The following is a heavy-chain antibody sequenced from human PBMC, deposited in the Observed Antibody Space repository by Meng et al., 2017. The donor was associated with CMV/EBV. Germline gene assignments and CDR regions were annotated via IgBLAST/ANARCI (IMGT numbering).Heavy chain of an antibody. J-gene: IGHJ2*01. CDR3: ARWMVPDALGYFDL. Sequence: GESLKISCAASGFTVSSNYMSWVRQAPGKGLEWVSVIYSGGSTYYADSVKRRFTISRDNSKNTLYLQMNSPRADDTAVYYCARWMVPDALGYFDLWGRGTLVTVSS. D-gene: IGHD2-2*01. V-gene: IGHV3-66*02. CDR1: GFTVSSNY. CDR2: IYSGGST.